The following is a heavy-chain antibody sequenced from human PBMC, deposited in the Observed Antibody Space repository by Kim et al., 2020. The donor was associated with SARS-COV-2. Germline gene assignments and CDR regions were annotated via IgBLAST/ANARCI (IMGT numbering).Heavy chain of an antibody. V-gene: IGHV1-18*01. CDR3: ARVPPGYYYYYGMYV. J-gene: IGHJ6*02. CDR1: GYTFTSYG. Sequence: ASVKVSCKASGYTFTSYGISWVRQAPGQGLEWMGWISAYNGNTNYAQKLQGRVTMTTDTSTSTAYMELRSLRSDDTAVYYCARVPPGYYYYYGMYVWGQGTTVTVSS. CDR2: ISAYNGNT.